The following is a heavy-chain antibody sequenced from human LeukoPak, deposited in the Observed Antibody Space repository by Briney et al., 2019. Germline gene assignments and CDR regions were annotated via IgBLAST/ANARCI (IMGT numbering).Heavy chain of an antibody. Sequence: ASVKVSCKASNYPFTRYGISWVRQAPGQGLEWMGWISGSNGNTNYAQKFQGRVTMTRDTSISTAYMELSSLRSDDTAVYYCAREYYYESSDYYVVLSGAFDIWGKGQWSPSLQ. V-gene: IGHV1-18*04. CDR2: ISGSNGNT. CDR1: NYPFTRYG. D-gene: IGHD3-22*01. CDR3: AREYYYESSDYYVVLSGAFDI. J-gene: IGHJ3*02.